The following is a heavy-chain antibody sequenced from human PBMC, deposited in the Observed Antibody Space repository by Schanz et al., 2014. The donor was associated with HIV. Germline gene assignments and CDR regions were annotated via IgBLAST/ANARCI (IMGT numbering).Heavy chain of an antibody. CDR3: AKDRNYYDSKYIGKGNYYYYYGMDV. D-gene: IGHD3-22*01. Sequence: QVLLVESGGGVVQPGRSLRLSCVASGFSFRTFGMHWVRQAPGKGLEWVALIYYDGTNKYYTDSVKGRFTISRDNSKNTLNLRVNSLRAEDTAVYYCAKDRNYYDSKYIGKGNYYYYYGMDVWGQGTTVTVS. CDR1: GFSFRTFG. CDR2: IYYDGTNK. J-gene: IGHJ6*02. V-gene: IGHV3-30*18.